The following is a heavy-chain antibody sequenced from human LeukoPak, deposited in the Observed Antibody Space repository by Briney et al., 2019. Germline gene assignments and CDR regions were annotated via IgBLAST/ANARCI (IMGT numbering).Heavy chain of an antibody. D-gene: IGHD6-19*01. Sequence: GGSLRLSCAAYGFTLSVYWMHWVRHAPGKGLVWLSRINKDGSSTTYADSVKGRFTISRDNAKNTLYLQMNSLRAEDTAIYYCVRGIEVAGRFSWFDPWGQGTLVTVSS. J-gene: IGHJ5*02. V-gene: IGHV3-74*01. CDR3: VRGIEVAGRFSWFDP. CDR2: INKDGSST. CDR1: GFTLSVYW.